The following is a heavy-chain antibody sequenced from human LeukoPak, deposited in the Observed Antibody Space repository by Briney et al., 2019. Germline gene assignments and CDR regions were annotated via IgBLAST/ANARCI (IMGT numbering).Heavy chain of an antibody. J-gene: IGHJ4*02. CDR3: ARDWFHAIDY. V-gene: IGHV3-74*01. CDR2: IRSDGSDT. Sequence: PSETLSLTCTVSGGSISSSSYYWGWIRQPPGKGLVWVSRIRSDGSDTRYAESVKGRFTISRDNAKNTLYLQMNSLRAEDTAVYYCARDWFHAIDYWGQGTLVTVSS. CDR1: GGSISSSSYY. D-gene: IGHD2/OR15-2a*01.